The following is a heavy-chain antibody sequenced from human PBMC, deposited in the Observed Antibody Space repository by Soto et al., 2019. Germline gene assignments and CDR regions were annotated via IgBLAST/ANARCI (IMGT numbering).Heavy chain of an antibody. J-gene: IGHJ4*02. CDR1: GFTFSSYG. D-gene: IGHD4-17*01. V-gene: IGHV3-30*18. CDR3: AKDNYGDYSFHGDDY. CDR2: ISYDGSNK. Sequence: GGSLRLSCAASGFTFSSYGMHWVRQAPGKGLEWVAVISYDGSNKYYADSVKGRFTISRDNSKNTLYLQMNSLRAEDTAVYYCAKDNYGDYSFHGDDYWGQGTLVTVSS.